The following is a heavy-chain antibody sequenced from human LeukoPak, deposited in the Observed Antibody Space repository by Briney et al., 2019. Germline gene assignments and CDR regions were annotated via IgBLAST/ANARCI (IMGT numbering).Heavy chain of an antibody. D-gene: IGHD2-2*01. CDR3: ARVLEVAPAASGGYDY. V-gene: IGHV1-18*01. CDR2: IRAYNGNT. Sequence: ASVKVSCKASGYTLTSYGISWVRQAPGQGLEWMGWIRAYNGNTNYAQKFQGRVTMTTDTSTSTAYVELRSLRSEDTAVYYCARVLEVAPAASGGYDYWGQGTLVTVSS. CDR1: GYTLTSYG. J-gene: IGHJ4*02.